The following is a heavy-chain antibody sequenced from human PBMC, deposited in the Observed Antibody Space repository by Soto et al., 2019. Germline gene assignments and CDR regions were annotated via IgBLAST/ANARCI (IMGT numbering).Heavy chain of an antibody. D-gene: IGHD1-1*01. CDR1: GGTINSTSYY. J-gene: IGHJ5*02. CDR2: IYYSGST. V-gene: IGHV4-39*02. CDR3: ARAVGQLAP. Sequence: ASETLSLTCTVSGGTINSTSYYWGWIRQPPGKGREWIGSIYYSGSTYYNPSLKSRVTISVDTSKNHFSLKLSSVTAADTAVYYGARAVGQLAPWGQETLVTVSS.